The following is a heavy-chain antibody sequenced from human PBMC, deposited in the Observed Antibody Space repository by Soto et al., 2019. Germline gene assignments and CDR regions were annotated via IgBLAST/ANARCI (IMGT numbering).Heavy chain of an antibody. V-gene: IGHV3-23*01. CDR1: GFTFSTYA. CDR2: ISGSGGST. D-gene: IGHD3-22*01. J-gene: IGHJ4*02. Sequence: PGGSLRLSCAASGFTFSTYAMSWVRQAPGKGLEWVSGISGSGGSTYYADSVKGRFTISRDNSKNTLYLQMSSLRAEDTAVYYCAKDTLSYFDSSGYYYWNYWGQGTLVTVSS. CDR3: AKDTLSYFDSSGYYYWNY.